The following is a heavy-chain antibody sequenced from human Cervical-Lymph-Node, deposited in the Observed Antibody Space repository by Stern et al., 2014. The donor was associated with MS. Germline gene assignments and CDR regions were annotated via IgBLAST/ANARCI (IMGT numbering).Heavy chain of an antibody. CDR3: ARGIDNFDY. CDR2: ISPNNGET. V-gene: IGHV1-2*06. CDR1: GYTVADYY. Sequence: VQLLESGAEVKKPGASVKVSCRASGYTVADYYVHWVRQAPGHGLEWMGRISPNNGETNYAQKFQGRVTMAWDTSITTAYMELSRLTSDDTALYYCARGIDNFDYWGQGTLVSVSS. D-gene: IGHD2/OR15-2a*01. J-gene: IGHJ4*02.